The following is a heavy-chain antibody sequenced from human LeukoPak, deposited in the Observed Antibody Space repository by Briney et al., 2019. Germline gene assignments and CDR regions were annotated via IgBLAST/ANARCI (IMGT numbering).Heavy chain of an antibody. J-gene: IGHJ4*01. CDR1: GYTFSDYY. Sequence: GGPLRLSCAASGYTFSDYYMSWIRQAPEKGLEWLSYISHSGSTIYYADSVKGRFTISRDNAKNSLYLQMNSLRAEDTALYYCATYGSGSGTFFDSWGQGTLVTVSS. CDR3: ATYGSGSGTFFDS. V-gene: IGHV3-11*04. CDR2: ISHSGSTI. D-gene: IGHD3-10*01.